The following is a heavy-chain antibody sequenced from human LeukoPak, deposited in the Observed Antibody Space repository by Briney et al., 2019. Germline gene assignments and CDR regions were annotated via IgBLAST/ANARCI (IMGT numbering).Heavy chain of an antibody. V-gene: IGHV1-2*06. CDR1: RYTFTDYL. Sequence: GASVRVSCKASRYTFTDYLMHSVPQAPGQGVEWVGRIHPNNRVTYFSQKFQGRVTMSTDASISTVYMELSSLTSDDTAVYYCARDYYSGTYAQWGQGTLDSV. CDR3: ARDYYSGTYAQ. CDR2: IHPNNRVT. D-gene: IGHD1-26*01. J-gene: IGHJ4*02.